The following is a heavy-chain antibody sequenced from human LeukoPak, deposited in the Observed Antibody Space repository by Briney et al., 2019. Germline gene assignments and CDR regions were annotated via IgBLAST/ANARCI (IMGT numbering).Heavy chain of an antibody. J-gene: IGHJ4*02. D-gene: IGHD3-22*01. V-gene: IGHV1-69*06. CDR1: GYTFTSYD. CDR3: ARGWDYDSGGRPTAYVY. CDR2: IIPIFGTA. Sequence: ASVNVSFKASGYTFTSYDINWVRQAPGQGLEWMGGIIPIFGTANYAQKFQGRVTITADKSTSTVYMELNSLKSEDTAVYYCARGWDYDSGGRPTAYVYWGQGTLVTVSS.